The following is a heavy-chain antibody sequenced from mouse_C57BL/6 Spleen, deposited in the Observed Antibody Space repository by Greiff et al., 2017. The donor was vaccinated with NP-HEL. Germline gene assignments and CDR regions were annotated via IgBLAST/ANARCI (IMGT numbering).Heavy chain of an antibody. D-gene: IGHD2-2*01. V-gene: IGHV1-59*01. Sequence: QVQLQQPGAELVRPGTSVKLSCKASGYTFTSYWMHWVKQRPGQGLEWIGVIDPSDSYTNYNQKFKGKATLTVDTSSSTAYMQLSSLTSEDSAVYYGARSRGYDGGGYYAMDYWGQGTSVTVSS. J-gene: IGHJ4*01. CDR3: ARSRGYDGGGYYAMDY. CDR2: IDPSDSYT. CDR1: GYTFTSYW.